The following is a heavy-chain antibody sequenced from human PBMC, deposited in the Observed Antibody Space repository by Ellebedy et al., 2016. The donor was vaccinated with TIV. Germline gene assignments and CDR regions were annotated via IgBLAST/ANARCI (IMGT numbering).Heavy chain of an antibody. V-gene: IGHV3-7*03. CDR3: ASNRGGATVTTLAIDY. CDR2: IKQDGSEK. Sequence: GGSLRLSCAASGFMFSSYWMSWVRQAPGKGLEWVANIKQDGSEKYYVDSVKGRFTISRDNAKNSLYLQMNSLRAEDTAVYYCASNRGGATVTTLAIDYWGQGTLVTVSS. D-gene: IGHD4-17*01. CDR1: GFMFSSYW. J-gene: IGHJ4*02.